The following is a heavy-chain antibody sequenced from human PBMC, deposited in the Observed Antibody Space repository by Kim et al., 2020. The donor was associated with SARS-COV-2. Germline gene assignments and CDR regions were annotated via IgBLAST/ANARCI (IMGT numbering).Heavy chain of an antibody. CDR3: ATSSSSGAYYNGFNY. D-gene: IGHD3-10*01. Sequence: SETLSLTCTVSGYSIGSGYYWGWIRQPPGQGLEWIGSIFHTGSTWYNPTLKSRGTISVDTSKNQFSLRLSSVTAADTAVYYCATSSSSGAYYNGFNYWG. V-gene: IGHV4-38-2*02. CDR1: GYSIGSGYY. CDR2: IFHTGST. J-gene: IGHJ4*01.